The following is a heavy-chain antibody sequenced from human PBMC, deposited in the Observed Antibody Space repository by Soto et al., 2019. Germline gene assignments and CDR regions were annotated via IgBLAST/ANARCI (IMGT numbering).Heavy chain of an antibody. CDR3: ARAFSPGTGSYYFDY. D-gene: IGHD3-9*01. CDR2: ISGSGGST. Sequence: GGSLRLSCAASGFTFSSYAMSWVHQAPGKGLEWVSAISGSGGSTYYADSVKGRFTISRDNSKNTLYLQMNSLRAEDTAVYYCARAFSPGTGSYYFDYWGQGTLVTVSS. V-gene: IGHV3-23*01. CDR1: GFTFSSYA. J-gene: IGHJ4*02.